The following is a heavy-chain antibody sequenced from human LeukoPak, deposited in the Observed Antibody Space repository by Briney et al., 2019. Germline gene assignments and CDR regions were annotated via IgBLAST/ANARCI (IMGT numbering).Heavy chain of an antibody. D-gene: IGHD5-12*01. CDR1: GFTFSSYA. Sequence: GGSLKLSCAASGFTFSSYAMSWVRQAPGKGLEWVSAISGSGGSTYYADSVKGRFTISRDNSKNTLYLQMNSLRAEDTAVYYCAKDLRSGYLPDYWGQGTLVTVSS. CDR3: AKDLRSGYLPDY. J-gene: IGHJ4*02. V-gene: IGHV3-23*01. CDR2: ISGSGGST.